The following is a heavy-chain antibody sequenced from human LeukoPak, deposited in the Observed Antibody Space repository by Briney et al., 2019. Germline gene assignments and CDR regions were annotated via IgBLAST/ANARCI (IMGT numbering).Heavy chain of an antibody. CDR1: GYTFTGYY. CDR2: INPNSGGT. J-gene: IGHJ4*02. CDR3: ARGSYNWNDGGYYFDY. Sequence: GASVKVSCKASGYTFTGYYMHWVRQAPGQGLEWMGWINPNSGGTNYAQKFQGRVTMTRDTSISTAYMELSRLRSDDTAVYYCARGSYNWNDGGYYFDYWGQRTLVTVSS. V-gene: IGHV1-2*02. D-gene: IGHD1-1*01.